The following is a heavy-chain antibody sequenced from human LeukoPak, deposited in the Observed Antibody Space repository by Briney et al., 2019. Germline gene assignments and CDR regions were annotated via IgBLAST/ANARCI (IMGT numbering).Heavy chain of an antibody. V-gene: IGHV3-23*01. CDR1: GFTFSSSN. Sequence: PGGSLRLSCAASGFTFSSSNMHWVRQAPGKGLEWVSGISGSGGSTYYADSVKGRFTISRDNSKNTLYLQMNSLRAEDTAVYYCAKERRGENVWGSYRDAFDMWGQGTMVTVSS. CDR3: AKERRGENVWGSYRDAFDM. CDR2: ISGSGGST. D-gene: IGHD3-16*02. J-gene: IGHJ3*02.